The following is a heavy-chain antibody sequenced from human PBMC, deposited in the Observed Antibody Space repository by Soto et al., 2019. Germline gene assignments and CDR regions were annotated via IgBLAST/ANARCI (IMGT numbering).Heavy chain of an antibody. V-gene: IGHV1-18*04. CDR2: ISAYNGNT. CDR1: GYTFTSYG. J-gene: IGHJ5*02. D-gene: IGHD4-17*01. CDR3: ARDFPSTVVTSPSTNWFDP. Sequence: XSVKVSCKASGYTFTSYGISWVRQAPVQGLEWMGWISAYNGNTNYAQKLQGRVTMTTDTSTSTAYMELRSLRSDDTAVYYCARDFPSTVVTSPSTNWFDPWGQGTLVTVSS.